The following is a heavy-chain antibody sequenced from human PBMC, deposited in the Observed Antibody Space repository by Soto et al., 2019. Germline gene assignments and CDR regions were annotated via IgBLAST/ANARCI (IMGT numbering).Heavy chain of an antibody. J-gene: IGHJ1*01. CDR1: GFTFSSYW. V-gene: IGHV3-74*01. CDR2: INSDGSST. D-gene: IGHD3-22*01. CDR3: ARDRGYYDSSGIFQH. Sequence: GGSLRLSCAASGFTFSSYWMHWVRQAPGKGLVWVSRINSDGSSTSYADSVKGRFTISRDNAKNTVYLQMNSLRAEDTAVYYCARDRGYYDSSGIFQHWGQGTLVTVSS.